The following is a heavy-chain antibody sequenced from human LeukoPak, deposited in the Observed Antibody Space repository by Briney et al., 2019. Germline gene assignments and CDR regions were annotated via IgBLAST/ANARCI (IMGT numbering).Heavy chain of an antibody. V-gene: IGHV4-39*01. D-gene: IGHD2-21*01. Sequence: SETLSLTCTVSGGSISSRPYYWGWVRQPPRKGLEWIGSISYSGSIHYNPSLKSRVTISVDTSKNHFSLRLNSVTAADTAVYYCATLEIGDYYFDYWGQGTLVTVSS. CDR1: GGSISSRPYY. CDR2: ISYSGSI. J-gene: IGHJ4*02. CDR3: ATLEIGDYYFDY.